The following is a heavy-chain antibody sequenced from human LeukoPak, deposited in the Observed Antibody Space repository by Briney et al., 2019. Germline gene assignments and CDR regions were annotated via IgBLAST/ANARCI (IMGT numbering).Heavy chain of an antibody. Sequence: PSETLSLTCTVSGGSISSYYWSWIRQPPGKGLEWIGYIYYSGSTNYNPSLKSRVTISVDTSKNQFSLKLSSVTAADTAVYYCARLYSSGWSRDAFDIWGQGTMVTVSS. CDR1: GGSISSYY. D-gene: IGHD6-19*01. J-gene: IGHJ3*02. CDR3: ARLYSSGWSRDAFDI. CDR2: IYYSGST. V-gene: IGHV4-59*08.